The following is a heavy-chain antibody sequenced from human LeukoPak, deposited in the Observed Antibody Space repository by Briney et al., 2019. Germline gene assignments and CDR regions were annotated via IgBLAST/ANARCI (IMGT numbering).Heavy chain of an antibody. CDR3: ARHLTMITVPRDAFDI. CDR2: IYPGDSDT. J-gene: IGHJ3*02. D-gene: IGHD3-16*01. Sequence: GESLKISCKTSGYSFTSYWIGWVRQMPGKGLEWMGVIYPGDSDTRYSPSFQGQVTISADKSLSTAYLQWSGLKASDTAMYYCARHLTMITVPRDAFDIWGQGTMVTVSS. CDR1: GYSFTSYW. V-gene: IGHV5-51*01.